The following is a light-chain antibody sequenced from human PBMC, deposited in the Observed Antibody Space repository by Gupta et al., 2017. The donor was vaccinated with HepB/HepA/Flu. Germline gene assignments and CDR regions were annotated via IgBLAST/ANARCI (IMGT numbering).Light chain of an antibody. CDR1: QSISSW. J-gene: IGKJ1*01. CDR2: KAS. CDR3: QQYNSWT. Sequence: DIQMTQSPSTLSASVGDRVTITCRASQSISSWLAWYQQKPGKAPKLLIYKASSLESGVPSRFSGSGSGTEFTLTSRRRQTDDFETYYCQQYNSWTFGQGTKVEIK. V-gene: IGKV1-5*03.